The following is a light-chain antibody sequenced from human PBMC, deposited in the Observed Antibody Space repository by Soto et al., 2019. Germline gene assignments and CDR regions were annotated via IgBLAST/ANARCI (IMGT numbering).Light chain of an antibody. CDR3: QQANSFPPWT. CDR2: KAS. J-gene: IGKJ1*01. Sequence: DIQMTQSPSTLSASVGDRVTITCRASQSISSWLAWYQQKPGKAPKLLIYKASSLESVVPSRFSGSGSGTEFTLTISSLQPDDFATYYCQQANSFPPWTFGQGTKVDIK. CDR1: QSISSW. V-gene: IGKV1-5*03.